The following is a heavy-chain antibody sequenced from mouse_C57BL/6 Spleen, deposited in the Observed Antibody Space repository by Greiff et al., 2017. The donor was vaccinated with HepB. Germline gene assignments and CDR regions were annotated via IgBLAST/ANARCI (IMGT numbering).Heavy chain of an antibody. CDR3: ARPRYYDYGGLAY. J-gene: IGHJ3*01. CDR1: GFTFSDYY. CDR2: INYEGSST. Sequence: EVQRVESEGGLVQPGSSMKLSCKASGFTFSDYYMAWVRQVPEKGLEWVANINYEGSSTYYQDSLKSRFIISRDNAKNLLYLQMSSLKSEDTATYYCARPRYYDYGGLAYWGQGTLVTVSA. D-gene: IGHD2-4*01. V-gene: IGHV5-16*01.